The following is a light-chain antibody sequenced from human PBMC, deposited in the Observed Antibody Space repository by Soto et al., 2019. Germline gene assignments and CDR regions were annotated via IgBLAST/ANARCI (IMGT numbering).Light chain of an antibody. CDR2: GAS. Sequence: IVMTQSPATLSVSPWERATLSCRASQSVSSNLAWYQQKPGQAPRLLIYGASTRATGIPARFSGSGSGTEFTLTISSLQSEDFAVYYCQQYNNWATFGPGTKVDIK. CDR3: QQYNNWAT. V-gene: IGKV3-15*01. CDR1: QSVSSN. J-gene: IGKJ3*01.